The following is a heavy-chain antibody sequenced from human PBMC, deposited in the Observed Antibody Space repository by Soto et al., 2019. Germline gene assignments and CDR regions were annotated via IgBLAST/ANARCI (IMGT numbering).Heavy chain of an antibody. CDR1: GFTFSSYW. CDR2: IKNDGSGT. V-gene: IGHV3-74*01. CDR3: AREGTPLYVFWKNGRDV. Sequence: GGSLRLSCAASGFTFSSYWMHWVRQVPGKGPVWVSRIKNDGSGTYYADSVKGRLTMSRDNAKNTVYLQMNSLRAEDTAVYYCAREGTPLYVFWKNGRDVGGQGPTATAPS. D-gene: IGHD3-3*01. J-gene: IGHJ6*02.